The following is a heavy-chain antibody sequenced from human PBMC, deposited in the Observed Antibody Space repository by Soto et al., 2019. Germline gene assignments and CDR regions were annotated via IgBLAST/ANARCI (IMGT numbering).Heavy chain of an antibody. Sequence: QVQLVESGGGVVQPGRSLRLSCAASGFTFSSYAMHWVRQAPGKGLEWVAVISYDGSNKYYADSVKGRFTISRDNSKDTLYLQMNSLRAEDTAVYYCARGLLPYGDYTAGDAFDIWGQGTMVTVSS. CDR1: GFTFSSYA. D-gene: IGHD4-17*01. V-gene: IGHV3-30-3*01. CDR2: ISYDGSNK. J-gene: IGHJ3*02. CDR3: ARGLLPYGDYTAGDAFDI.